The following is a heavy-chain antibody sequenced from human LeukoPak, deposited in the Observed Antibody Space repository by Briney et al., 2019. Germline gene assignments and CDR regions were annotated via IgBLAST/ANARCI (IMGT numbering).Heavy chain of an antibody. CDR2: INHSGST. CDR1: GGSFSGYY. CDR3: ATRDGYTDYYFDY. V-gene: IGHV4-34*01. J-gene: IGHJ4*02. D-gene: IGHD5-24*01. Sequence: SETLSLTCAVYGGSFSGYYWSWIRQPPGKGLEWIGEINHSGSTNYIPSLKSRVTISVDTSKNQFSLKLSSVTAADTAVYYCATRDGYTDYYFDYWGQGTLVTVSS.